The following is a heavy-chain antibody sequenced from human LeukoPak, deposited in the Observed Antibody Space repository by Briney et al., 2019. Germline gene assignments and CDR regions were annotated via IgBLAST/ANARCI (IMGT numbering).Heavy chain of an antibody. CDR1: GGSISSYY. CDR2: INHSGST. J-gene: IGHJ4*02. Sequence: SETLSLTCTVSGGSISSYYWSWIRQPPGKGLEWIGEINHSGSTNYNPSLKSRVTISVDTSKNQFSLKLSSVTAADTAVYYCASLWLRYWGQGTLVTVSS. V-gene: IGHV4-34*01. CDR3: ASLWLRY. D-gene: IGHD3-10*01.